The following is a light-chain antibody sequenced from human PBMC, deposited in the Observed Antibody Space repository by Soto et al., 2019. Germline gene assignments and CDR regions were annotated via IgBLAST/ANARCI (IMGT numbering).Light chain of an antibody. CDR2: DVS. V-gene: IGLV2-14*01. Sequence: QSVLTQPASVSGSPGQSMTISCTGTSSDVGGYNYVSWYQQHPGKAPKLMIYDVSNRPSGVSNRFSGSKSRNTASLTISGLQAEDEADYYCSSYTSSSTRVFGGGTKLTVL. CDR3: SSYTSSSTRV. CDR1: SSDVGGYNY. J-gene: IGLJ2*01.